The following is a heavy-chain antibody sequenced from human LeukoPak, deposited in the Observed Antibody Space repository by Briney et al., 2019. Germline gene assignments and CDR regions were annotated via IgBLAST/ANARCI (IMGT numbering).Heavy chain of an antibody. D-gene: IGHD3-22*01. J-gene: IGHJ4*02. CDR2: ISAYNGNT. V-gene: IGHV1-18*01. Sequence: GASVKVSCKASGYTFTSYGISWVRQAPGQGLEWMGWISAYNGNTDYAQKLQGRVTMTTDTSTSTAYMELRSLRSDDTAVYYCARDILWYYYDSSGYCFDYWGQGTLVTVSS. CDR1: GYTFTSYG. CDR3: ARDILWYYYDSSGYCFDY.